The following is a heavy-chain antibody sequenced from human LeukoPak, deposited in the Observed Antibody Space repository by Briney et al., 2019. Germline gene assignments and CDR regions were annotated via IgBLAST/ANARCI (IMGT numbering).Heavy chain of an antibody. D-gene: IGHD1-26*01. J-gene: IGHJ4*02. Sequence: SGTLSLTCGVSGGSISGTNWWSWVRQPPGQGLEWIGEISLAGQTNYNPSLNGRVTMSLDKSSNQLSLHLTSVTAADMATYFCSRESGPFCPFGYWGQGTLVIVSS. CDR3: SRESGPFCPFGY. CDR2: ISLAGQT. V-gene: IGHV4-4*02. CDR1: GGSISGTNW.